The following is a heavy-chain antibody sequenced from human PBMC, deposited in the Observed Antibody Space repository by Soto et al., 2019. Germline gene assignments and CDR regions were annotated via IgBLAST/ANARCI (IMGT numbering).Heavy chain of an antibody. V-gene: IGHV4-39*01. Sequence: PSETLSLTCTVTGGSISSSSYYWGWIRQPPGKGLEWIGSIYYSGSTYYNPSLKSRVTISVDTSKNQFSLKLSSVTAADTAVYYCARQFPYYYDSSGRPGGMDVWGQGTTVTVSS. CDR2: IYYSGST. D-gene: IGHD3-22*01. CDR1: GGSISSSSYY. J-gene: IGHJ6*02. CDR3: ARQFPYYYDSSGRPGGMDV.